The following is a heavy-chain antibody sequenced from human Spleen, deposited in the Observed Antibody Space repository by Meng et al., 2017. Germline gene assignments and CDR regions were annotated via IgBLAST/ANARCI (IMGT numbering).Heavy chain of an antibody. CDR3: ATEYSSGAFDY. Sequence: GGSLRLSCAASGFTFSSSAMHWVRQAPGKGLEWVAVISFDRSNRNYANSVKGRFTISRDNSENTLYLQLNSLRAEDTAVYYCATEYSSGAFDYWGQGTLVTVSS. V-gene: IGHV3-30*04. CDR2: ISFDRSNR. CDR1: GFTFSSSA. D-gene: IGHD6-19*01. J-gene: IGHJ4*02.